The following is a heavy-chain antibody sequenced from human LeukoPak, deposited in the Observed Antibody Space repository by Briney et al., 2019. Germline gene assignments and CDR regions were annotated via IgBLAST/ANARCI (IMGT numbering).Heavy chain of an antibody. D-gene: IGHD1-14*01. CDR3: ARNRAAPED. CDR2: INQDASVQ. CDR1: GFTFSASW. Sequence: GGSLRLSSAASGFTFSASWMTWVRQAPGKGLEWVASINQDASVQHLVDFVKGRFAISRDNAKNSLYLQMNSLRDDDTAIYYCARNRAAPEDWGQGTLVTVSS. V-gene: IGHV3-7*01. J-gene: IGHJ4*02.